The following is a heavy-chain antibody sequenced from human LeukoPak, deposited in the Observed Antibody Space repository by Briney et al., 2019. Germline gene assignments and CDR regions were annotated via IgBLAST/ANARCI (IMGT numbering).Heavy chain of an antibody. V-gene: IGHV4-4*02. J-gene: IGHJ4*02. CDR1: GDSISNNIW. Sequence: SETLSLTCTVSGDSISNNIWWSWVRQPPGKGLEWIGEIFHSRSTNYNPSLKSRVTISLDKSKNQVALRVDSLTAADTAVYYCAKNAWYCLDYWGQGTLVTVSS. CDR2: IFHSRST. CDR3: AKNAWYCLDY. D-gene: IGHD6-13*01.